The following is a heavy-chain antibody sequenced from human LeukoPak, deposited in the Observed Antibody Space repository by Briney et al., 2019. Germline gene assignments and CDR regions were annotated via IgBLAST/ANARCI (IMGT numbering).Heavy chain of an antibody. Sequence: GASVKVSCXASGGTFSSYAISWVRQAPGQGLEWMGGIIPIFGTANYAQKFQGRVTITADESTSTSYMELSSLRSEDTAVYYCASPYGSESNAFDIWGQGTMVTVSS. CDR3: ASPYGSESNAFDI. J-gene: IGHJ3*02. D-gene: IGHD3-10*01. CDR1: GGTFSSYA. V-gene: IGHV1-69*01. CDR2: IIPIFGTA.